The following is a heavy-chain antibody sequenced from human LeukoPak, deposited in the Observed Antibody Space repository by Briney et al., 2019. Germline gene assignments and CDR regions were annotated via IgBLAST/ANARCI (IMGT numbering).Heavy chain of an antibody. V-gene: IGHV3-30*04. J-gene: IGHJ4*02. CDR1: GFTFSSYA. D-gene: IGHD2-2*01. Sequence: GRSLRLSCAASGFTFSSYAMHWVRQAPGKGLEWVAVISYDGSNKYYADSVKGRFTISRDNSKNTLYLQMSSLRAEDTAVYYCARDAPAAQGCLDFWGQGTLVTVSS. CDR2: ISYDGSNK. CDR3: ARDAPAAQGCLDF.